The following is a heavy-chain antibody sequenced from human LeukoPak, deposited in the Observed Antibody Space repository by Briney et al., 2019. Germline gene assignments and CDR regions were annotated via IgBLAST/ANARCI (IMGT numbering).Heavy chain of an antibody. D-gene: IGHD2-2*02. CDR3: ARLPGYCSSNSCYKMTIPFDY. V-gene: IGHV3-30-3*01. CDR1: GFTFSSYA. CDR2: ISYDGNNK. Sequence: SGGSLRLSCAASGFTFSSYAMHWVRQAPGKGLEWVAVISYDGNNKYDADSVKGRFTISRDNSKNTLYLQMNSLRAEDTAVHYCARLPGYCSSNSCYKMTIPFDYWGQGTLVTVSS. J-gene: IGHJ4*02.